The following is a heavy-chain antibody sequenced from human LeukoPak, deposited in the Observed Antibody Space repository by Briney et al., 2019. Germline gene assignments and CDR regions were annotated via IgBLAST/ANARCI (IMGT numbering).Heavy chain of an antibody. J-gene: IGHJ4*02. D-gene: IGHD4-17*01. V-gene: IGHV3-23*01. CDR1: GFTVSSNY. CDR2: ISGGGETT. CDR3: ARDYADYVGYFFFDY. Sequence: QTGGSLRLSCAASGFTVSSNYMSWVRQAPGKGLEWVSSISGGGETTYYADSAKGRFTISRDNSQNTLYLQMNSLRAEDTAVYYCARDYADYVGYFFFDYWGQGTLVTVSS.